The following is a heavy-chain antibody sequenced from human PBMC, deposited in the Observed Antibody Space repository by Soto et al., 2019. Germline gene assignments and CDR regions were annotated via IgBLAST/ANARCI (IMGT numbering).Heavy chain of an antibody. D-gene: IGHD4-4*01. CDR1: GGSISSGGYS. CDR2: IYHSGST. J-gene: IGHJ5*02. CDR3: ARGGVKYSNYEGVVDP. Sequence: QLQLQESGSGLVKPSQTLSLTCAVSGGSISSGGYSWSWIRQPPGKGLEWIGYIYHSGSTYYNPSLKSRVTISVTRSKNQFALKLSSVTAADTAVYYCARGGVKYSNYEGVVDPWGQGTLVTVSS. V-gene: IGHV4-30-2*01.